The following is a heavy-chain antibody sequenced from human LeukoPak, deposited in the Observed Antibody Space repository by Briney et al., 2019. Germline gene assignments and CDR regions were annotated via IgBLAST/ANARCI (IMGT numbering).Heavy chain of an antibody. D-gene: IGHD5-12*01. J-gene: IGHJ4*02. V-gene: IGHV3-48*03. CDR2: ISSSGSVI. CDR1: GFTFSSYE. CDR3: ARDNGGYDFDY. Sequence: PGGSLRLSCAASGFTFSSYEMNWVRQAPGKGLEWVSHISSSGSVIDYADSVRGRFTISRDNARNSLYLQMNSLTAEDTAVYYCARDNGGYDFDYWGQGTLVTVSS.